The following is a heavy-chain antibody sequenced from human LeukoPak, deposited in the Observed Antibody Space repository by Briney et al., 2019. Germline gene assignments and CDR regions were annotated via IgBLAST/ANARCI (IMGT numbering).Heavy chain of an antibody. J-gene: IGHJ4*02. CDR3: ARPLRYFDWSHFDY. CDR2: ISYDGSNK. Sequence: GRSLRLSCAASGFTFSSYAMHWVRQAPGKGLEWVAVISYDGSNKYYADSVKGRFTISRDNSKNTLYLQMNSLRAEDTAVYYCARPLRYFDWSHFDYWGQGTLVTASS. D-gene: IGHD3-9*01. CDR1: GFTFSSYA. V-gene: IGHV3-30-3*01.